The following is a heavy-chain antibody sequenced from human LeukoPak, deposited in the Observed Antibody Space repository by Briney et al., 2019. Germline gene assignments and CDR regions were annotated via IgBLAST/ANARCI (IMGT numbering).Heavy chain of an antibody. CDR3: ARGARDTAMVTPGAFDI. CDR1: GGTFSSYA. D-gene: IGHD5-18*01. CDR2: IIPIFATA. J-gene: IGHJ3*02. V-gene: IGHV1-69*13. Sequence: ASVKVSCKASGGTFSSYAISWVRHPPGQGLEGMRGIIPIFATANYAQKFQGRVTITADESTSTVYMELRSLRSEDTAVYYCARGARDTAMVTPGAFDIWGQGTMVTVSS.